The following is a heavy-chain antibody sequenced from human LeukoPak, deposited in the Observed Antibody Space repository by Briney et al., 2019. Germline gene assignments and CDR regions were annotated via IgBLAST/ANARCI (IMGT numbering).Heavy chain of an antibody. V-gene: IGHV3-21*01. Sequence: GSLRLSRAASGFTFSSYSMNWVRQAPGKGLEWVSSISSSSSYIYYADSVKGRFTISRDNAENSLYLQMNSLRAEDTAVYSCVRGRGWYLDLWGRGTQVTVSS. CDR3: VRGRGWYLDL. CDR1: GFTFSSYS. J-gene: IGHJ2*01. CDR2: ISSSSSYI.